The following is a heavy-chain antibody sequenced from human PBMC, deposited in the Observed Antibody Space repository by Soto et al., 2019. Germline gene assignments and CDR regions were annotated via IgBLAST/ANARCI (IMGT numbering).Heavy chain of an antibody. CDR1: GGTFSGYY. V-gene: IGHV4-34*01. CDR3: AREGPGSSSWFVDS. J-gene: IGHJ4*02. Sequence: SETLSLTCAVYGGTFSGYYWSWIRQPPGKGLEWIGEINHSGSTNYNPSLKSRVTISVDTSKNQFSLKLSSVTAEDTAVYYCAREGPGSSSWFVDSWGQGTLVTVSS. CDR2: INHSGST. D-gene: IGHD6-13*01.